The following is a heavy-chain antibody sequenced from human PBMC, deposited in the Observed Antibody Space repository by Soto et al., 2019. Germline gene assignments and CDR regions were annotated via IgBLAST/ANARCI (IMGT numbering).Heavy chain of an antibody. J-gene: IGHJ6*02. CDR3: ARSYYGSGSYWFYGIDV. V-gene: IGHV1-69*06. CDR1: GGTFGNSA. D-gene: IGHD3-10*01. Sequence: GASVKVSCKASGGTFGNSAISWVRQAPGQGLEWMGGIIPSFATGNSAPEFQGRLTITADKSTTTAYMELSSLRSEDTAVYYCARSYYGSGSYWFYGIDVWGQGTTVTVSS. CDR2: IIPSFATG.